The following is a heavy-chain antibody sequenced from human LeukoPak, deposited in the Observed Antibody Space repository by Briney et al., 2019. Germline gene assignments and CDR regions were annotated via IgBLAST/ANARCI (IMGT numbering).Heavy chain of an antibody. V-gene: IGHV3-66*02. CDR2: IFDDGTT. J-gene: IGHJ4*02. D-gene: IGHD2-8*01. CDR3: ARDPNDGYAFLDY. Sequence: GGSLRLSCAASEFIVTNYHMNWVRQAPGKGLEWVSNIFDDGTTYYADPVKGRFTISRDISKNTAYLQMNSLRVEDTAVYYCARDPNDGYAFLDYWGQGTVVTVSS. CDR1: EFIVTNYH.